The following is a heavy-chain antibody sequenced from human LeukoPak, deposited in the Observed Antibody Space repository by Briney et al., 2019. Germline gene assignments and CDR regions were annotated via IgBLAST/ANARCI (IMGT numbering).Heavy chain of an antibody. CDR1: GFTFSDYY. V-gene: IGHV3-11*06. D-gene: IGHD1-14*01. Sequence: GGSLRLSCAASGFTFSDYYMSWIRQAPGKGLEWVSYISSSSSSYTNYADSVKGRFTISRDNAKNSLYPQMNSLRAEDTAVYYCARARPTEGPYGMDVWGKGTTVTVSS. CDR2: ISSSSSSYT. CDR3: ARARPTEGPYGMDV. J-gene: IGHJ6*04.